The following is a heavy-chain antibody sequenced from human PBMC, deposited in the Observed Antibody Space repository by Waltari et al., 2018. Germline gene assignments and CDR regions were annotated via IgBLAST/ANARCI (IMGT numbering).Heavy chain of an antibody. CDR3: AKEGIAAAGTIFQH. D-gene: IGHD6-13*01. CDR2: IYHSGST. Sequence: QVQLQESGPGLVKPSETLSLTCTVSGYSISSGYYWGWIRQPPGKGLEWIGSIYHSGSTYYNPSLKSRVTISVDTSKNQFSLKLSSVTAADTAVYYCAKEGIAAAGTIFQHWGQGTLVTVSS. CDR1: GYSISSGYY. J-gene: IGHJ1*01. V-gene: IGHV4-38-2*02.